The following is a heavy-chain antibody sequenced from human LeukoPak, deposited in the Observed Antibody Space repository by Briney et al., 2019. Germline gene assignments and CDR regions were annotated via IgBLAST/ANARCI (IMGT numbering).Heavy chain of an antibody. D-gene: IGHD6-19*01. J-gene: IGHJ4*02. V-gene: IGHV3-30*04. CDR3: ARDPVLRIAVAGSYFDY. CDR2: ISYDGSNK. CDR1: GFTFSSYA. Sequence: HPGRSLRLSCAASGFTFSSYAMHWVRQAPGKGLEWVAVISYDGSNKYYADSVKGRFTISRDNSKSTLYLQMNSLRAEDTAVYYCARDPVLRIAVAGSYFDYWGQGTLVTVSS.